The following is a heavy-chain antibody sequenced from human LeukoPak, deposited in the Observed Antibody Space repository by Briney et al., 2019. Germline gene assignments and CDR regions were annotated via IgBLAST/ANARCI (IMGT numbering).Heavy chain of an antibody. D-gene: IGHD5-24*01. V-gene: IGHV5-51*01. CDR3: ARHFRDGYKLLYYYYYMDV. CDR2: IYPGDSDT. Sequence: GESLKISCKGSGYSFTTYWIGWVRQMPGKGLEWMGIIYPGDSDTRYSPSFQGQVTISADKSISTAYLQWSSLKASDTAMYYCARHFRDGYKLLYYYYYMDVWGKGTTVTVSS. J-gene: IGHJ6*03. CDR1: GYSFTTYW.